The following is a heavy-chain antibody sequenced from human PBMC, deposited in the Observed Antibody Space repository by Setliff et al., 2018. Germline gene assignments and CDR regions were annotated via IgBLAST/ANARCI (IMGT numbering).Heavy chain of an antibody. D-gene: IGHD3-22*01. Sequence: SETLSLTCTVSGGSISSSSYYWGWIRQPPGKGLEWIGSIYYSGSTYYNPSLKSRVTISVDTSKNQFSLKLSSVTAADTAVYYCAKRDYYDSSGYLLPYMDVWGKGTTVTVS. V-gene: IGHV4-39*07. CDR1: GGSISSSSYY. J-gene: IGHJ6*03. CDR2: IYYSGST. CDR3: AKRDYYDSSGYLLPYMDV.